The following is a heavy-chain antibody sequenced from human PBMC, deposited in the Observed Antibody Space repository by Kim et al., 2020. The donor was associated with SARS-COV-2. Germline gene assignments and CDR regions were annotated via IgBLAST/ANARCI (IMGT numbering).Heavy chain of an antibody. V-gene: IGHV4-38-2*02. J-gene: IGHJ3*02. D-gene: IGHD2-15*01. CDR2: IYHSGST. CDR3: ASPGVAFDAFDI. Sequence: SETLSLTCTVSGYSISSGYYWGWIRQPPGKGLEWIGSIYHSGSTYYNPSLKSRVTISVDTSKNQFSLKLSSVTAADTAVYYCASPGVAFDAFDIWGQGTMVTVSS. CDR1: GYSISSGYY.